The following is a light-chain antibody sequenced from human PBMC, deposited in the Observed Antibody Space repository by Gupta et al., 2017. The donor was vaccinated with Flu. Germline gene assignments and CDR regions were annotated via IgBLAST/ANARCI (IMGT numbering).Light chain of an antibody. V-gene: IGKV1-8*01. CDR2: TAS. CDR1: QYINSY. J-gene: IGKJ4*01. Sequence: AIRITQSPSSLSAFTGDRVTITCRASQYINSYLAWYQQKPGKSPKLLIYTASTLQSGVPSRFSGSGSGTDFTLTISSLQSEDFATYYCQQCYKYPLTFGGGTKVEIK. CDR3: QQCYKYPLT.